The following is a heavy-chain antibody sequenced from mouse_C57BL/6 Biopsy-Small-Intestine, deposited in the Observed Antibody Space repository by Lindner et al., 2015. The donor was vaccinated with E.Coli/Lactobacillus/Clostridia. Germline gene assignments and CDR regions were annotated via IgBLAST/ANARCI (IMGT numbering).Heavy chain of an antibody. CDR1: GGTFNNDP. CDR3: ASGVDSGMAPPLQY. CDR2: IIPIFGSA. J-gene: IGHJ4*01. D-gene: IGHD2-10*02. Sequence: SVKVSCKASGGTFNNDPITWVRQAPGQGLEWMGGIIPIFGSANYAQKFQGRVTITADDFTGTVYMEVSSLRSEDTAVYYCASGVDSGMAPPLQYWGQGTLVTVSS. V-gene: IGHV1-69*02.